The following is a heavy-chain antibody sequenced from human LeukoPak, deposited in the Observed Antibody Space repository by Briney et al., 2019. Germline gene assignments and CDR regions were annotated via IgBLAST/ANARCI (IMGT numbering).Heavy chain of an antibody. V-gene: IGHV4-30-4*01. D-gene: IGHD2-15*01. CDR2: IYYSGST. CDR1: GGSISSGDYY. CDR3: ASSAGGRREKLVNFDY. Sequence: PSQTLSLTCTVSGGSISSGDYYWSWIRQPPGKGLEWIGYIYYSGSTYYNPSLKSRVTISVDTSKNQFSLKLCSVTAADTAVYYCASSAGGRREKLVNFDYWGQGTLVTASS. J-gene: IGHJ4*02.